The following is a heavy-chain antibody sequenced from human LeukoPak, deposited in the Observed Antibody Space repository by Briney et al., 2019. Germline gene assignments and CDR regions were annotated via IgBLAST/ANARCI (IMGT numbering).Heavy chain of an antibody. CDR1: GGSISSSSYY. D-gene: IGHD2-2*01. CDR2: IYYSGST. J-gene: IGHJ4*02. V-gene: IGHV4-39*07. CDR3: ARGGLYCSSTSCSDY. Sequence: PSETLSLTCTVSGGSISSSSYYWGWIRQPPGKGLEWIGSIYYSGSTYYNPSLKSRVTISVDTSKNQFSLKLSSVTAADTAVYYCARGGLYCSSTSCSDYWGQGTLVTVSS.